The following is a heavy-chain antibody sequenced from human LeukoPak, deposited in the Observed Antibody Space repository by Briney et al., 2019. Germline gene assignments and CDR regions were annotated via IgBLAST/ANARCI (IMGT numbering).Heavy chain of an antibody. CDR2: IYHSGST. V-gene: IGHV4-30-2*01. CDR3: ARGGSSSPLDD. D-gene: IGHD6-6*01. Sequence: SQTLSLTCAVSSGSISSGGYSWSWIRQPPGKGREWIGYIYHSGSTYYNPSLKSRVTISVDTSKNQFSLKLSSVTAADTAVYYCARGGSSSPLDDWGQGTLVTVSS. J-gene: IGHJ4*02. CDR1: SGSISSGGYS.